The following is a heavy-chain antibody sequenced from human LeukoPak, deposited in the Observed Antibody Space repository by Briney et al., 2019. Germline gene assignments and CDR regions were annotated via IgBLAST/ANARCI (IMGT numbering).Heavy chain of an antibody. Sequence: PGGSLRLSCAASGFTFSNSAMSWVRQAPGKGLEWVSTISGSGGSTYYAASVKGRFTISRDNSKNTLYLQMNGLRADDTAVYSCAKDRIDLDYWGQGTLVSVSS. J-gene: IGHJ4*02. CDR1: GFTFSNSA. CDR3: AKDRIDLDY. D-gene: IGHD1-14*01. CDR2: ISGSGGST. V-gene: IGHV3-23*01.